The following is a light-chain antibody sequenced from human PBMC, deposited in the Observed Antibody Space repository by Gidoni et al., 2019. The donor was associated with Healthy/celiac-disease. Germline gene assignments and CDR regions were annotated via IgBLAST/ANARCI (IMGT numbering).Light chain of an antibody. V-gene: IGKV3-11*01. J-gene: IGKJ4*01. CDR3: QQRSNWPPWLT. CDR2: DAS. Sequence: ELVLPPSPAPLSLSPGEKATISGRASQSVSSYLAWYQQKPGQAPRLLIDDASNRATGIPARFSGSGSGTDFTLTISSLEPEDFAVYYCQQRSNWPPWLTFGGGTKVEIK. CDR1: QSVSSY.